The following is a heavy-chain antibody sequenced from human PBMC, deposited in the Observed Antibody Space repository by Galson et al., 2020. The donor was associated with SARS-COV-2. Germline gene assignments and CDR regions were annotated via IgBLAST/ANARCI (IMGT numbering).Heavy chain of an antibody. J-gene: IGHJ4*02. CDR2: VSAYNGNT. CDR1: GYRFTSYG. D-gene: IGHD6-13*01. CDR3: ARDHHIYISTAGSPPDY. Sequence: ASVKVSCKTSGYRFTSYGISWVRQAPGQGLEWMGWVSAYNGNTNYGQKFQGRVTMTTDTSTRTAYMELRSLRSDDTAVYFCARDHHIYISTAGSPPDYWGQGSLVTVSS. V-gene: IGHV1-18*01.